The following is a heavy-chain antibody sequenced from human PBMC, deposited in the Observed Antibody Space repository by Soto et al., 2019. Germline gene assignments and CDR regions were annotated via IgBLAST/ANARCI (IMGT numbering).Heavy chain of an antibody. CDR2: VAHDGTSK. V-gene: IGHV3-30-3*01. Sequence: GGSLRLSCAASGFTFSNHAMHWVRRAPGKGLEWVALVAHDGTSKYYAGSVKGRFTISSDKSTNTLFLQMDSLDTEDTAVYYCARTSHYSSSSNYFDYWGQGTLVTVSS. CDR1: GFTFSNHA. J-gene: IGHJ4*02. CDR3: ARTSHYSSSSNYFDY. D-gene: IGHD6-6*01.